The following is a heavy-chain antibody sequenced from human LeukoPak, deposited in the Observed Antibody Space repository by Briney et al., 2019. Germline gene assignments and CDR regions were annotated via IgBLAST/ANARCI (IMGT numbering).Heavy chain of an antibody. CDR2: IRSKAYVGTT. Sequence: GSLRLSCTASGFTFGDYAMSWVRQAPGKGLEWVGFIRSKAYVGTTEYAASVKGRFPISRDDSKSIAYLQMNSLKTEDTAVYYCTRDKGSSSWYSGDAFDIWGQGTMVTVSS. V-gene: IGHV3-49*04. CDR3: TRDKGSSSWYSGDAFDI. CDR1: GFTFGDYA. J-gene: IGHJ3*02. D-gene: IGHD6-13*01.